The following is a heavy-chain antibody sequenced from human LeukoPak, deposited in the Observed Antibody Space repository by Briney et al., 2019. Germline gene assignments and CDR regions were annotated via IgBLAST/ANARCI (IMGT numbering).Heavy chain of an antibody. CDR1: GGSFSGYY. J-gene: IGHJ4*02. V-gene: IGHV4-34*01. Sequence: PSETLSLTCAVYGGSFSGYYRSWIRQPPGKGLEWIGEINHSGSTSYNPSLKSRVTITVDTSKNQFSLKLSSVTAADTAVYYCARGRRVSSGWYLSFWYFDYWGQGTLVTVSS. D-gene: IGHD6-19*01. CDR3: ARGRRVSSGWYLSFWYFDY. CDR2: INHSGST.